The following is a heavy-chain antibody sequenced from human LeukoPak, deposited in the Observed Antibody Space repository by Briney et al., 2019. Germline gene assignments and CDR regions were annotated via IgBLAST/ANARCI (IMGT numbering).Heavy chain of an antibody. Sequence: ASVTVSCKASGYTFTSYDINWVRQATGQGLEWMGWMNPNSGNTGYAQKFQGRVTMTRNTSISTAYMELSSLRSEDTAVYYCARSGTKGGSGSYYYYYGMDVWGQGTTVTVSS. J-gene: IGHJ6*02. D-gene: IGHD3-10*01. CDR2: MNPNSGNT. CDR3: ARSGTKGGSGSYYYYYGMDV. CDR1: GYTFTSYD. V-gene: IGHV1-8*01.